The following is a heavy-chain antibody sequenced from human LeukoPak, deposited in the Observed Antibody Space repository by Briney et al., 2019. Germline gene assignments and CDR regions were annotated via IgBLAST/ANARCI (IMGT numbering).Heavy chain of an antibody. CDR3: AKDVEMATTDYFDY. Sequence: PGGSLRLSCAASGFTFSSYGMHWVRQAPGKGLEWVAFIRYDGSNKYYADSVKGRFTISRDNSKNTLYLQMNSLRAEDTAVYYCAKDVEMATTDYFDYWGQGTLVTVSS. J-gene: IGHJ4*02. D-gene: IGHD5-24*01. CDR2: IRYDGSNK. V-gene: IGHV3-30*02. CDR1: GFTFSSYG.